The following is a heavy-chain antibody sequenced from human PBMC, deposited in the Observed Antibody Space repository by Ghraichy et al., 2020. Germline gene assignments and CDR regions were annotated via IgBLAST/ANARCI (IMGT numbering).Heavy chain of an antibody. Sequence: SETLSLTCTVSGGSISSYYWSWIRQPPGKGLEWIGYIYTSGSTNYNPSLKSRVTISVDTSKNQFSLKLSSVTAADTAVYYCARHTRALITGTTGVYFDYWGQGTLVTVSS. CDR3: ARHTRALITGTTGVYFDY. D-gene: IGHD1-20*01. CDR2: IYTSGST. J-gene: IGHJ4*02. CDR1: GGSISSYY. V-gene: IGHV4-4*09.